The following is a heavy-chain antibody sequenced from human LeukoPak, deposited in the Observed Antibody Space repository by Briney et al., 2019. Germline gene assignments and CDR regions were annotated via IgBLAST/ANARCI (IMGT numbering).Heavy chain of an antibody. V-gene: IGHV1-18*01. CDR1: GYTFTSYG. Sequence: ASVKVSCKASGYTFTSYGISWVRQAPGQGLEWMGWISAYNGNTNYAQKLQGRVTMTTDTSTSTAYMELRSLRSDDTAVYYCARDLGYSYGYLTEYWYFDLWGRGTLVTVSS. CDR2: ISAYNGNT. J-gene: IGHJ2*01. CDR3: ARDLGYSYGYLTEYWYFDL. D-gene: IGHD5-18*01.